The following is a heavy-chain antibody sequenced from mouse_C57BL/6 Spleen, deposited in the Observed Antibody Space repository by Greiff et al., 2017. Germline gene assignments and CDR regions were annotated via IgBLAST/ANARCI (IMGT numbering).Heavy chain of an antibody. CDR1: GFTFTDYY. V-gene: IGHV7-3*01. CDR3: ASSSGFAY. J-gene: IGHJ3*01. Sequence: EVKLMESGGGLVQPGGSLSLSCAASGFTFTDYYMSWVRQPPGKALEWLGFIRNKANGYTTEYSASVKGRFTISRDNSQSILYLQMNVLSAEDSATYYCASSSGFAYWGQGTLVTVSA. CDR2: IRNKANGYTT.